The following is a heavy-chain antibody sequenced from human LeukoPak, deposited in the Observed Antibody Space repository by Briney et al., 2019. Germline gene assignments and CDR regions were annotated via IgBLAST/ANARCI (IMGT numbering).Heavy chain of an antibody. CDR3: ARDHPWCGGDCYFT. Sequence: SETLSLTCTVSGGSISSYYWSWIRQPAGKGLEWIGRIYTSGSTNYNPSLKSRVTMSVGTSKNQFSLKLSSVTAADTAVYYCARDHPWCGGDCYFTWGQGTLVTVSS. D-gene: IGHD2-21*01. CDR2: IYTSGST. CDR1: GGSISSYY. V-gene: IGHV4-4*07. J-gene: IGHJ1*01.